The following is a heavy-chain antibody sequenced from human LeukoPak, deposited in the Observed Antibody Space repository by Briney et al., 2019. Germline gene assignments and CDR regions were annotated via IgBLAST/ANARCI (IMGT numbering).Heavy chain of an antibody. CDR1: GYSISSGYY. CDR3: ARRSAALLGDAFDI. Sequence: SETLSLTCTVSGYSISSGYYWGWIRQPPGKGLEWIGSIYHSGSTYYNPSLKSRVTISVDTSKNQFSLKLSSVTAADTAVYYCARRSAALLGDAFDIWGQGTMVTVSS. V-gene: IGHV4-38-2*02. J-gene: IGHJ3*02. D-gene: IGHD2-2*01. CDR2: IYHSGST.